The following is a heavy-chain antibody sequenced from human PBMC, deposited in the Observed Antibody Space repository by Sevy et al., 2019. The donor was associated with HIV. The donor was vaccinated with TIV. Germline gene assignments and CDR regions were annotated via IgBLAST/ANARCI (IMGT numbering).Heavy chain of an antibody. J-gene: IGHJ4*02. D-gene: IGHD2-2*01. CDR2: INHSGST. Sequence: GSLRLSCAVYGGSFSGYYWSWIRQPPGKGLEWIGEINHSGSTNYNPSLKSRVTISVDTSKNQFSLKLSSVTAADTAVYYCARGCVVVVPAASREATFDYWGQGTLVTVSS. CDR3: ARGCVVVVPAASREATFDY. V-gene: IGHV4-34*01. CDR1: GGSFSGYY.